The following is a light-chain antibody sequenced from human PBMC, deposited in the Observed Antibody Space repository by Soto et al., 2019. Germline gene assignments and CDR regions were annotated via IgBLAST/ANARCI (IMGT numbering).Light chain of an antibody. Sequence: DIQMTQSPSTLSASVGDTLIITCRASESIDNWLAWYQQKPGKAPKLLIYKASTLKSGVPSRFSGSGSGTEFTLTISSLQPDDFATYYCQHYNSYSEAFGQGTKVE. V-gene: IGKV1-5*03. CDR1: ESIDNW. J-gene: IGKJ1*01. CDR2: KAS. CDR3: QHYNSYSEA.